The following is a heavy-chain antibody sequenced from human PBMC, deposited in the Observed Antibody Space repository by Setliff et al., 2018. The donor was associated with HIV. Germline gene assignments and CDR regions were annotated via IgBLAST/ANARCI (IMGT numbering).Heavy chain of an antibody. CDR1: GASISSYY. CDR2: ISPTGNT. J-gene: IGHJ4*02. CDR3: AKSSPSIGYISDH. D-gene: IGHD5-12*01. Sequence: SETLSLTCSVSGASISSYYWSWIRQPPGKGLEWIGYISPTGNTNYNPSLKSRVTISTDTSKNQFSLNVRSVTAANTAVYFCAKSSPSIGYISDHWGQGTLVTVSS. V-gene: IGHV4-59*03.